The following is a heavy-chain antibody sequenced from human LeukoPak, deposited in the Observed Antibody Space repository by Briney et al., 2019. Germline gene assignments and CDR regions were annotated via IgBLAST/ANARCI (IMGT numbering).Heavy chain of an antibody. V-gene: IGHV1-2*02. Sequence: ASVKVSCKASGYTFTGHYIHWVRQAPGQGLEWMGWINPNSGGTKYAQKFQGRVTMTRDTSISTAYLELSKLRSDDTAVYSCARDYGFYSGLYFFDYWGQGTLVTVSS. D-gene: IGHD1-26*01. CDR2: INPNSGGT. CDR1: GYTFTGHY. J-gene: IGHJ4*02. CDR3: ARDYGFYSGLYFFDY.